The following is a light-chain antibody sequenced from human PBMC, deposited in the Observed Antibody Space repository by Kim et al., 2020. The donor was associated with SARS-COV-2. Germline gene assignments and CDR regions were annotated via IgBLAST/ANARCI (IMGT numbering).Light chain of an antibody. CDR1: QSVSSNY. CDR3: QQYGSSPRT. Sequence: SPGERATLSCRASQSVSSNYLAWYQQKPGQAPRLLSYGASSRATGIPDRFSGSGSGTDFTLTISRLEPDDFAVYYCQQYGSSPRTFGQGTKVDI. J-gene: IGKJ1*01. V-gene: IGKV3-20*01. CDR2: GAS.